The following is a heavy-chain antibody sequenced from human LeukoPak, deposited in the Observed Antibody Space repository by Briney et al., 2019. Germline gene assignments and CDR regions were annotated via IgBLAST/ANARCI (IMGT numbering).Heavy chain of an antibody. CDR1: GGSISSGDYY. Sequence: PSQTLSLTCTVSGGSISSGDYYWSWIRQPPGKGLEWIGYIYYSGSTYYNPSLKSRVTISVDTSKNQFSLKLRSVTAADTAVYYCARANYDFWSGYYFWFDPWGQGTLVTVSS. D-gene: IGHD3-3*01. J-gene: IGHJ5*02. CDR2: IYYSGST. V-gene: IGHV4-30-4*08. CDR3: ARANYDFWSGYYFWFDP.